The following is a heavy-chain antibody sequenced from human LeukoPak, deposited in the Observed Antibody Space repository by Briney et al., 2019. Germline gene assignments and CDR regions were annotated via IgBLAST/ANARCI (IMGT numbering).Heavy chain of an antibody. CDR1: GLTFSTYV. J-gene: IGHJ4*02. V-gene: IGHV3-23*01. CDR2: ISARGGGT. D-gene: IGHD3-9*01. Sequence: PGGSLRLSCAASGLTFSTYVMTWVRQAPGKSLQWVSAISARGGGTYYADSVKGRFTISRDNSKNTLFLQMNSLRVEDTAVYYCARGSYDILTGYCPGGHWGQGTLVTVSS. CDR3: ARGSYDILTGYCPGGH.